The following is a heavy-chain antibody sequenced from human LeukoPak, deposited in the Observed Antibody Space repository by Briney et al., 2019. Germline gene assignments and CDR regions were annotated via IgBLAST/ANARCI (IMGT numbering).Heavy chain of an antibody. D-gene: IGHD6-13*01. CDR2: ISSSSSYI. J-gene: IGHJ4*02. Sequence: GGSLRLSCAASGFTFSSYSMNWVRKAPGKGLEWVSSISSSSSYIYYADSVKGRFTISRDNAKNSLYLQMNSLRAEDTAVYYCAREVCQQLVTNDYWGQGTLVTVSS. V-gene: IGHV3-21*01. CDR1: GFTFSSYS. CDR3: AREVCQQLVTNDY.